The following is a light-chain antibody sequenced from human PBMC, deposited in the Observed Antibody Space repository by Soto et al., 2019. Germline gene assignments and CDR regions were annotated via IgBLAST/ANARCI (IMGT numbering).Light chain of an antibody. CDR2: GTS. Sequence: EIVLTQSPGTLSLSPGERVTLSCRASQSVNSRYLAWYQQKPGQAPRLLIYGTSSRATGIPDRFSGSGSGIDFTLTISRLESADFALYYCPQYGGSFWTFGQGTKVEIK. V-gene: IGKV3-20*01. J-gene: IGKJ1*01. CDR1: QSVNSRY. CDR3: PQYGGSFWT.